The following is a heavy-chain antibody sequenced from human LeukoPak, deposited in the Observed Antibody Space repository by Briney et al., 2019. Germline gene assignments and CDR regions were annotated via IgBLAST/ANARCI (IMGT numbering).Heavy chain of an antibody. CDR1: GGSISSYY. CDR3: ARHLQYYGSGSGYPYYYYGMDV. J-gene: IGHJ6*02. D-gene: IGHD3-10*01. CDR2: IHDSGST. Sequence: SETLSLTCTVSGGSISSYYWSWFRQPPGKGLEWIGYIHDSGSTNYNPSLESRVTISVDTSKNQFSLKLSSVTAADTAVYYCARHLQYYGSGSGYPYYYYGMDVWGQGTTVTVSS. V-gene: IGHV4-59*08.